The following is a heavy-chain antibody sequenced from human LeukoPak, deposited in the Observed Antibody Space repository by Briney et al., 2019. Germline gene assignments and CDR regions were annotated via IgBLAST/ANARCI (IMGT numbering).Heavy chain of an antibody. CDR1: GGSISSYY. Sequence: SETLSLTCTVSGGSISSYYWSWIRQPPGKGLEWIGYIYYSGSTNYNPSLKSRVTISVDTSKNQFSLKLGSVTAADTAVYYCARQDYDSSGYTPPYYWGQGTLVTVSS. D-gene: IGHD3-22*01. V-gene: IGHV4-59*08. CDR3: ARQDYDSSGYTPPYY. CDR2: IYYSGST. J-gene: IGHJ4*02.